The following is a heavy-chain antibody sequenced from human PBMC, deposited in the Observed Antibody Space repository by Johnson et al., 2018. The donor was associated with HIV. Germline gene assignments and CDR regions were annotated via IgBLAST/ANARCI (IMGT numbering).Heavy chain of an antibody. Sequence: VQLVESGGGLVQPGGSLRLACAATGFTFDDYGMSWVRQGPGKGLEWVSGINWNGGSTDFADSVKGRFTVSRDNAKNSLYLQMNSLTAEDTALYYCAREDYHRALDVWGQGTMVTVSS. CDR1: GFTFDDYG. J-gene: IGHJ3*01. CDR3: AREDYHRALDV. V-gene: IGHV3-20*04. D-gene: IGHD4-11*01. CDR2: INWNGGST.